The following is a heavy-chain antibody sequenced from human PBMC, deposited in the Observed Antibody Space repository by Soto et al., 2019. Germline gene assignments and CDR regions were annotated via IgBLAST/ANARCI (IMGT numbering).Heavy chain of an antibody. CDR1: GASITTTTYY. V-gene: IGHV4-39*01. CDR2: IYNGGPS. J-gene: IGHJ4*02. D-gene: IGHD3-22*01. CDR3: ARHQVNTRMSIGSPFDD. Sequence: SETLSLTCTVSGASITTTTYYWAWIRQPPGKGLEWIGSIYNGGPSRFNPSLESRVTMSVDTSKNQFSLRLTSVTAEDTAVYYCARHQVNTRMSIGSPFDDWGPGTLVTVSS.